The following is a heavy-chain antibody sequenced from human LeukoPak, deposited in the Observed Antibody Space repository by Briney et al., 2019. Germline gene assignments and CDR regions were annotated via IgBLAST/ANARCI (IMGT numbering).Heavy chain of an antibody. CDR3: AREVGYSYGRAYYYYYMDV. CDR1: GGSISSGSYY. CDR2: IYTSGST. V-gene: IGHV4-61*02. D-gene: IGHD5-18*01. J-gene: IGHJ6*03. Sequence: SETLSLTCTVSGGSISSGSYYWSWIRQPAGKGLEWIGRIYTSGSTNYNPSLKSRVTISVDTSKNQFSLKLSSVTAADTAVYYCAREVGYSYGRAYYYYYMDVWGKGTTVTVSS.